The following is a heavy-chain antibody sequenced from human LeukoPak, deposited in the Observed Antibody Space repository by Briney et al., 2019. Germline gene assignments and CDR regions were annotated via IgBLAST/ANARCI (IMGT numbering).Heavy chain of an antibody. CDR1: GGSISSSSYY. D-gene: IGHD1-1*01. J-gene: IGHJ4*02. CDR3: ASSRETERPFDY. Sequence: SETLSLTCTVSGGSISSSSYYWGWIRQPPGKGLEWIGSIYYSGSTYYNPSLKSRVTISVDTSKNQSSLKLSSVTAADTAVYYCASSRETERPFDYWGQGTLVTVSS. CDR2: IYYSGST. V-gene: IGHV4-39*01.